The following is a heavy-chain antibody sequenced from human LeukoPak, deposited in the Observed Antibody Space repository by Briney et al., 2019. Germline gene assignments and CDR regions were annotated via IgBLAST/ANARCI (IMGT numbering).Heavy chain of an antibody. D-gene: IGHD4-17*01. Sequence: GGSLRLSCAASGVTFNDYDMNWVRQAPGKGLEWVSGISWNSGSIDYADSVRGRFTIARENEKKSLYLQMNSMRGEDTAVYYCARGLNLYFTTVSPLGDYWGQGPLVTVSS. CDR1: GVTFNDYD. CDR2: ISWNSGSI. J-gene: IGHJ4*02. V-gene: IGHV3-9*01. CDR3: ARGLNLYFTTVSPLGDY.